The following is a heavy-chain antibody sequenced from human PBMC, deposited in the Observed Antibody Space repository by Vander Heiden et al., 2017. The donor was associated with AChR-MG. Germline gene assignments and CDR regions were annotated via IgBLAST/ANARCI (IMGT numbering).Heavy chain of an antibody. Sequence: QVQLQQWGAGLLKPSETLSLPCAVYGGSFSGYYWSWIRQPPGKGLEWIGEINHSGSTNYNPSLKSRVTISVDTSKNQFSLKLSSVTAADTAVYYCALTTVNNYYYYGMDVWGQGTTVTVSS. CDR3: ALTTVNNYYYYGMDV. J-gene: IGHJ6*02. V-gene: IGHV4-34*01. D-gene: IGHD4-4*01. CDR1: GGSFSGYY. CDR2: INHSGST.